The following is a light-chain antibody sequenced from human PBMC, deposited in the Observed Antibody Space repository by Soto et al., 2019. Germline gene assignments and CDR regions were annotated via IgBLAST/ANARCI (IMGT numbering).Light chain of an antibody. V-gene: IGLV2-14*01. Sequence: QSALTQPASVSGSPGQSITISCTGTSSDVGGYNYVSWYQQHPGKAPILMIYEVSNRPSGVSNRFSGSKSGNTASLTISGLQAEDEADYYCSSYTSSSTLVVFGTGTKLTVL. J-gene: IGLJ1*01. CDR1: SSDVGGYNY. CDR2: EVS. CDR3: SSYTSSSTLVV.